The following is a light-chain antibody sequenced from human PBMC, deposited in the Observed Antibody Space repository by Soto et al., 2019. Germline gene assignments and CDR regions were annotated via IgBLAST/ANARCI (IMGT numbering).Light chain of an antibody. J-gene: IGKJ4*01. CDR3: MQALRTPRWLT. Sequence: DIVMTQSPLSLPVTPGEPASISCRSSQSLLHSNGYNYLDWYLQKPGQSPQLLIYLGSNRASGVLDRFSGSGSGTEFTLKISGAEAEDVGVYYRMQALRTPRWLTFGGGTKVEIK. CDR2: LGS. CDR1: QSLLHSNGYNY. V-gene: IGKV2-28*01.